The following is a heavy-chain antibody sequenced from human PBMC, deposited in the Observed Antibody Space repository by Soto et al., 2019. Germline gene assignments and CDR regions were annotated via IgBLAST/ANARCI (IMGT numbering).Heavy chain of an antibody. CDR3: TRLEYDVDV. CDR1: GFLLSVSA. J-gene: IGHJ6*02. V-gene: IGHV3-73*01. Sequence: PGGSLRLSCEASGFLLSVSAVHWVRQASGKGLEWVGRIRNKANNYATAYAASVKGRFTVSRDDSKNTAYLQMNSLKTEDSAVYHCTRLEYDVDVWGQGTTVTLSS. CDR2: IRNKANNYAT.